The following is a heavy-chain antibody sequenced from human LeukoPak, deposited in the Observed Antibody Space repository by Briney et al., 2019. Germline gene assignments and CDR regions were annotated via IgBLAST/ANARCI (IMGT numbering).Heavy chain of an antibody. Sequence: GGFLRLSCAASGFIFSDYYMVWIRQAPGKGLEWVAYISSGGDTFFYADSAKGRFTISRDNSGDSLYLQMNSLRAEDTAVYYCARGDGVYDYVWGRSYWGQGTLVTVPS. CDR1: GFIFSDYY. CDR2: ISSGGDTF. J-gene: IGHJ4*02. CDR3: ARGDGVYDYVWGRSY. V-gene: IGHV3-11*01. D-gene: IGHD3-16*01.